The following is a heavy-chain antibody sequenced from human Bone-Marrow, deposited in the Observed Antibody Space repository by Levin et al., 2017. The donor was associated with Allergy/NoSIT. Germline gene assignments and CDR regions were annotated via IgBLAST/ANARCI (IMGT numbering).Heavy chain of an antibody. V-gene: IGHV1-2*02. Sequence: ASVKVSCKASGYTFTAFYIHWYRQAPGQRLEWIGWINPNSGGTNFAQNFRGRVTMTRDTSINTVYMELSRLTSDDMAFFYCAKDRAGGSPSRLSDYWGQGTLVTVSS. CDR3: AKDRAGGSPSRLSDY. CDR1: GYTFTAFY. CDR2: INPNSGGT. J-gene: IGHJ4*02. D-gene: IGHD1-26*01.